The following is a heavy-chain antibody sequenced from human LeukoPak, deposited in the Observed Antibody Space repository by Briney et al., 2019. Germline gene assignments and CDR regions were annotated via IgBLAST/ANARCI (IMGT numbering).Heavy chain of an antibody. J-gene: IGHJ4*02. CDR3: ARDGDYYYGSGSSPLDY. Sequence: PGGSLRLSCAASGFTFSSYSMNLVRQAPGKGLEWVSSISSSSSYIYYADSVKGRFTISRDNAKNSLYMQMNSLRAEDTAVYYCARDGDYYYGSGSSPLDYWGQGTLVTVSS. CDR2: ISSSSSYI. D-gene: IGHD3-10*01. V-gene: IGHV3-21*01. CDR1: GFTFSSYS.